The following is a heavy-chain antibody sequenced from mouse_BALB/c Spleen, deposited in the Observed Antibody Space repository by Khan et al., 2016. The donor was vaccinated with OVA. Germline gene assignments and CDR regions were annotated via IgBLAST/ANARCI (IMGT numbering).Heavy chain of an antibody. V-gene: IGHV1-4*01. Sequence: QVQLQQSGAELARPGASVKMSCKASGYTFTSYTMHWVKQRPGQGLEWIGYIIPSSAYTNYNQKFKDKATLTADKSSSTAYMQLSSLTSADSAVYYGSRVGPYYGNYGAWFAYWGQGTLVTVSA. D-gene: IGHD2-10*01. CDR1: GYTFTSYT. CDR3: SRVGPYYGNYGAWFAY. CDR2: IIPSSAYT. J-gene: IGHJ3*01.